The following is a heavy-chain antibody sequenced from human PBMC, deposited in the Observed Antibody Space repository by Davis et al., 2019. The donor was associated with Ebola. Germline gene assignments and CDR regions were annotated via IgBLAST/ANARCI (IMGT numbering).Heavy chain of an antibody. CDR2: TYYKSKWYN. D-gene: IGHD5-12*01. V-gene: IGHV6-1*01. CDR1: GDSVSTAG. J-gene: IGHJ4*02. CDR3: ARGWLRTGFDY. Sequence: HSQTLSLTCAISGDSVSTAGWNWIRQSPSRGLEWLGRTYYKSKWYNDYAASVKSRITINPDTSKNQFSLQLNSVTPEDTAVYFCARGWLRTGFDYWGQGTLVTVSS.